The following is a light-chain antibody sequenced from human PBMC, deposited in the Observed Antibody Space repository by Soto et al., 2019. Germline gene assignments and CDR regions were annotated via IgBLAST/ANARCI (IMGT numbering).Light chain of an antibody. V-gene: IGLV2-14*01. Sequence: QSALTQSASVSGSPGQSITISCIGTSSDIGGYDYVSWYQQHPGKAPKLMIYDVSNRPSGVSNRFSGSKSANTASLTISGLQAEDEADYYCSSYTSSSTVVFGGGTKLTVL. CDR3: SSYTSSSTVV. CDR2: DVS. J-gene: IGLJ2*01. CDR1: SSDIGGYDY.